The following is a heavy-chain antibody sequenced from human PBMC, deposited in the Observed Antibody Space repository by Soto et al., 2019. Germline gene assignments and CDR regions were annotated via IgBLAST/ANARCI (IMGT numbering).Heavy chain of an antibody. Sequence: QVQLVESGGGVVQPGASVKVSCKASGYTFTSYAMHWVRQAPGQRLEWMGWINAGNGNTKYSQKFQGRVTITRDTSASTAYMELSSLRSEDTAVYYCARWGFGYCSSTSCYGGFDYWGQGTLVTVSS. J-gene: IGHJ4*02. CDR3: ARWGFGYCSSTSCYGGFDY. CDR1: GYTFTSYA. V-gene: IGHV1-3*01. CDR2: INAGNGNT. D-gene: IGHD2-2*01.